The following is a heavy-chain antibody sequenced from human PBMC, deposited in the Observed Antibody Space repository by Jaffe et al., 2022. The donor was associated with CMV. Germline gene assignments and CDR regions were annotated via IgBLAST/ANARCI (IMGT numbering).Heavy chain of an antibody. V-gene: IGHV4-39*01. J-gene: IGHJ4*02. CDR2: IHYTGSM. CDR1: GGSISSSGYY. D-gene: IGHD5-18*01. CDR3: VRRRFSYGSGASFEY. Sequence: HLQLQESGPGLVKPSETLSLTCTVSGGSISSSGYYWGWVRQSPGKGLEWIGSIHYTGSMYYNPSLKSRVTISVDTSKNQFSLNLRSVSAADTAVYYCVRRRFSYGSGASFEYWGQGTLVTVSS.